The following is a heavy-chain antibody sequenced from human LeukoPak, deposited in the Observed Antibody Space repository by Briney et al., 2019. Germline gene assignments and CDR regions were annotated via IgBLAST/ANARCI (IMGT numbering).Heavy chain of an antibody. CDR3: SRVVDSSGWYKYFQH. Sequence: GGSLRLSCAASGFTFSSCGFNWVRQAPGKGLEWVSSIGPTGTDRYYADSVRGRFTISRDNAKNSMYLQMDSLRDEDTAVYYCSRVVDSSGWYKYFQHWGQGTLVTVSS. CDR2: IGPTGTDR. J-gene: IGHJ1*01. CDR1: GFTFSSCG. V-gene: IGHV3-21*01. D-gene: IGHD6-19*01.